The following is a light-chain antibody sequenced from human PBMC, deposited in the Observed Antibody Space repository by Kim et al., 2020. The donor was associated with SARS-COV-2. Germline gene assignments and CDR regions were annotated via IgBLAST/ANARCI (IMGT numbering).Light chain of an antibody. CDR3: QSYDSSLSGYV. Sequence: QSVLTQPPSVSGAPGQRVTISCTGSSSNLGAGYDVNWYQQLPGTVPKLLIYANSNRPSGVPGRFSGSKSGSSASLAITGLQAEDGTDYYCQSYDSSLSGYVFGTGTKVTVL. J-gene: IGLJ1*01. CDR2: ANS. CDR1: SSNLGAGYD. V-gene: IGLV1-40*01.